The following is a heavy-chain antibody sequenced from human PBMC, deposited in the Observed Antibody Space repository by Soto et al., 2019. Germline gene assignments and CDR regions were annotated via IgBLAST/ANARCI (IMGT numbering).Heavy chain of an antibody. J-gene: IGHJ4*02. V-gene: IGHV4-59*01. D-gene: IGHD5-18*01. CDR1: GGSLSSYY. Sequence: TSETLSLTCTVSGGSLSSYYWSWIRRPPGMGLEWIASISYSGTTNYNSSLKSRVTISIDTSKNQFSLKFNSVTAADTAVYCCAREGYNFGPFDYWGQGALVTVSS. CDR3: AREGYNFGPFDY. CDR2: ISYSGTT.